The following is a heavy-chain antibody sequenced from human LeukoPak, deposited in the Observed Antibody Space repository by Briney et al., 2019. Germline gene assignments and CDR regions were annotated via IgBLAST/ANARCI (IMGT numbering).Heavy chain of an antibody. J-gene: IGHJ6*03. Sequence: SVKVSCKASGGTFSSYAISWERQAPGQGLEWMGGIIAIFGTANYAQKFQGRVTITTDESTSTAYMELSSLRSEDTAVYYCARARREGSRPYYYYMVVWGKGTTVTVSS. CDR3: ARARREGSRPYYYYMVV. D-gene: IGHD6-6*01. CDR1: GGTFSSYA. V-gene: IGHV1-69*05. CDR2: IIAIFGTA.